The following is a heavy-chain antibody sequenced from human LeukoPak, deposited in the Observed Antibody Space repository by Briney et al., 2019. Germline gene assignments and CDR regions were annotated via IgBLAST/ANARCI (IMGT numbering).Heavy chain of an antibody. J-gene: IGHJ4*02. Sequence: PSETLSLTCTVSGGPISSYYWSWIRQPPGKGLEWIGYIYYSGSTNYNPSLKSRVTISVDTSKNQFSLKLSSMTAADTAVYYCARLHSVTDYWGQGTLVTVSS. V-gene: IGHV4-59*08. CDR3: ARLHSVTDY. CDR2: IYYSGST. D-gene: IGHD4-11*01. CDR1: GGPISSYY.